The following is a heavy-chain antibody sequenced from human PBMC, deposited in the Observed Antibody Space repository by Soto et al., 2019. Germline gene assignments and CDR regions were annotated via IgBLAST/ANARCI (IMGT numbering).Heavy chain of an antibody. D-gene: IGHD4-17*01. Sequence: PSETLSLTCAVYGGSFSGYYWNWIRQPPGKGLEWIGEINHSGSTNYNLSLKSRVTISVDTSKNQFSLKLSSVTAADTAVYYCAGSYGDADYWGQGTLVTVSS. CDR1: GGSFSGYY. CDR2: INHSGST. J-gene: IGHJ4*02. CDR3: AGSYGDADY. V-gene: IGHV4-34*01.